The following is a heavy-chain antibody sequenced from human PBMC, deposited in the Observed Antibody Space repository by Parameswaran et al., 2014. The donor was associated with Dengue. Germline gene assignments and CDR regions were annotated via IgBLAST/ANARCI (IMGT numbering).Heavy chain of an antibody. Sequence: WVRQAPGQGLEWMGWINPNSGGTNYAQKFQGRVSMTRDTSISTAYMELSRLRSDDTAVYYCARIDLSSGWYWARYYFDYWGQGTLVTVSS. CDR3: ARIDLSSGWYWARYYFDY. D-gene: IGHD6-19*01. J-gene: IGHJ4*02. V-gene: IGHV1-2*02. CDR2: INPNSGGT.